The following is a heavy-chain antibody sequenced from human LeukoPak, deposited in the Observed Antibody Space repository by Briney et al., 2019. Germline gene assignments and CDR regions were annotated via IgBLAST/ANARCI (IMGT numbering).Heavy chain of an antibody. CDR1: GGTFSSYV. CDR2: IIPIFGTA. J-gene: IGHJ4*02. CDR3: AREPRGYSGRHFDY. D-gene: IGHD5-12*01. V-gene: IGHV1-69*06. Sequence: ASVKVSCKASGGTFSSYVISWVRQAPGQGLEWMGGIIPIFGTANYAQKFRGRVTITADKSTRTAYMELSSLRSEDTAVYYCAREPRGYSGRHFDYWGQGTLVTVSS.